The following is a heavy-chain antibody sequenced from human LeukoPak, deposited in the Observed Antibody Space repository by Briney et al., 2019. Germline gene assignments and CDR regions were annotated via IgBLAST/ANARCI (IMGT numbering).Heavy chain of an antibody. D-gene: IGHD5-18*01. CDR2: IIPIFGTA. CDR1: GGTFISYA. Sequence: SVKVSCKASGGTFISYAISWVRQAPGQGLEWMGGIIPIFGTANYAQKFQGRVTITADESTSTAYMELSSLRSEDTAVYYCARDRDTAMGTFDYWGQGTLVTVSS. J-gene: IGHJ4*02. CDR3: ARDRDTAMGTFDY. V-gene: IGHV1-69*13.